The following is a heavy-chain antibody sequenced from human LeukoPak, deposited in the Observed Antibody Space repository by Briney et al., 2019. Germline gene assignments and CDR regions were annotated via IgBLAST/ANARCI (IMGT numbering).Heavy chain of an antibody. CDR3: ARVLRSSGCFDY. CDR2: IKQDGSEK. V-gene: IGHV3-7*01. Sequence: PGGSLRLSCAASGFTFSSYRMSWVRQAPGKGLEWVANIKQDGSEKYYVDSVKGRFTISRDNAKNSLYLQMNSLRAEDTAVYYCARVLRSSGCFDYWGQGTLVTVSS. CDR1: GFTFSSYR. D-gene: IGHD6-19*01. J-gene: IGHJ4*02.